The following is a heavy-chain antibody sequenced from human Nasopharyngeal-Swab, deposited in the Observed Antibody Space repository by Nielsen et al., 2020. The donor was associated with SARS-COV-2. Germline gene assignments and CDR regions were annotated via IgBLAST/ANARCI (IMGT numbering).Heavy chain of an antibody. CDR3: ARDGDNGDYAFSWYYGMDV. V-gene: IGHV4-59*13. Sequence: SETLSLTCTVSGGSISSYYWSWIRQPPGKGLEWIGYIYYSGSTNYNPSLKSRVTISVDTSKNQFSLKLSSVTAADTAVYYCARDGDNGDYAFSWYYGMDVWGQGTTVTVSS. CDR1: GGSISSYY. CDR2: IYYSGST. J-gene: IGHJ6*02. D-gene: IGHD4-17*01.